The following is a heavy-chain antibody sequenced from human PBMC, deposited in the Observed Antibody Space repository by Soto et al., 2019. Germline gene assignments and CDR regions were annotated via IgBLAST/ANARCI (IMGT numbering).Heavy chain of an antibody. V-gene: IGHV3-23*04. Sequence: EVQLVDSGGGLVQPGGSLRLSCAASGFIFSNYVMRWVRQAPGKGLEWVSSISDSGGTSYYADSVKGRFTISRDNSKNKLYLQMNSLRAEDTAIYYCAKRPRALLTFDYWGQGTLVTVSS. CDR1: GFIFSNYV. CDR3: AKRPRALLTFDY. J-gene: IGHJ4*02. D-gene: IGHD1-26*01. CDR2: ISDSGGTS.